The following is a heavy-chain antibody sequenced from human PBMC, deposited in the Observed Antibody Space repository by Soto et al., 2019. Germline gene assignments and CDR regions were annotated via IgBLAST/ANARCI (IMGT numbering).Heavy chain of an antibody. Sequence: GGSLRLSCAASGFTFSSYAMSWVRQAPGKGLEWVSAISGSGGSTYYADSVKGRFTISRDNSKNTLYLEMNSLRAEDTAVYYCAKDIGTPGSGGHEGAFDIWGQGTMVTVSS. CDR3: AKDIGTPGSGGHEGAFDI. V-gene: IGHV3-23*01. J-gene: IGHJ3*02. D-gene: IGHD6-19*01. CDR1: GFTFSSYA. CDR2: ISGSGGST.